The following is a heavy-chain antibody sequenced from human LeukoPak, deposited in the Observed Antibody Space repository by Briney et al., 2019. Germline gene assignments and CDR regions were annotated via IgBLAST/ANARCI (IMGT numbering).Heavy chain of an antibody. CDR1: GYTFTGYY. CDR3: ARVGHCSSTSCYAIDY. CDR2: INPNSGGT. Sequence: ASVKVSCKASGYTFTGYYMHWVRQAHGQGLEWMGWINPNSGGTNYAQKFQGRVTMTRDTSISTAYMELSRLRSDDTAVYYCARVGHCSSTSCYAIDYWGQGTLVTVSS. D-gene: IGHD2-2*01. V-gene: IGHV1-2*02. J-gene: IGHJ4*02.